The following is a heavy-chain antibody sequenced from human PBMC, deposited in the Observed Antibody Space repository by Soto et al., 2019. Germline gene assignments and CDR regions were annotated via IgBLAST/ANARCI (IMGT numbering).Heavy chain of an antibody. V-gene: IGHV1-18*01. J-gene: IGHJ5*02. D-gene: IGHD3-3*01. CDR3: ARGKDVGVVTPSKTNWFVP. Sequence: QVQLVQSGAEVKKPGASVKVSCKASGYTFTSYGISWVRQAPGQGLEWMGWINPYNGNTNYAQKLQGRVTMTTDTSTSTACMELRSLRSDDTAVYYCARGKDVGVVTPSKTNWFVPWGQGTLVTVSS. CDR1: GYTFTSYG. CDR2: INPYNGNT.